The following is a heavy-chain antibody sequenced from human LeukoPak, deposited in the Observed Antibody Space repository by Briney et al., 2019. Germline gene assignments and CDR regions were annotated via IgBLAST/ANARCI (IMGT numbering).Heavy chain of an antibody. J-gene: IGHJ4*02. Sequence: GGSLRLSCAASGFTFSTYGMHWVRQAPGKGLEWVALITYDGYYKYYSDSVKGRFTISSDTSKNTLSLQMNSLRAEDTAVYYCARDLSPVVRASPMGYWGQGTLVTVSS. D-gene: IGHD3-10*01. CDR3: ARDLSPVVRASPMGY. V-gene: IGHV3-30*03. CDR1: GFTFSTYG. CDR2: ITYDGYYK.